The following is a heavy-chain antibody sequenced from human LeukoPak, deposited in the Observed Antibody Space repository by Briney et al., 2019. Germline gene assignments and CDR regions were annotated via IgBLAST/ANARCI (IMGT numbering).Heavy chain of an antibody. Sequence: SETLSLTCTVSGGSVSSGSYYWSWIRQPPGKGLEWIGYIYYSGSTNYNPSLKSRGTISVDTSKNQFSLKLSSVTAADTAVYYCARDIVYGFDYWGQGTLVTVSS. D-gene: IGHD5/OR15-5a*01. V-gene: IGHV4-61*01. J-gene: IGHJ4*02. CDR3: ARDIVYGFDY. CDR2: IYYSGST. CDR1: GGSVSSGSYY.